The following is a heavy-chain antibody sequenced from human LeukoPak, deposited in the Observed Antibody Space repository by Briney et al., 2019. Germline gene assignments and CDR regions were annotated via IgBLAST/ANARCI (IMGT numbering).Heavy chain of an antibody. D-gene: IGHD6-19*01. V-gene: IGHV1-46*01. CDR3: ARFPSVAGTDY. CDR1: GYTFTSYY. J-gene: IGHJ4*02. CDR2: INPCGGST. Sequence: ASVKVSCKASGYTFTSYYMHWVRQAPGQGLEWMGIINPCGGSTSYAQKFQGRVTMTRDTSTSTVYMELSSLRSEDTAVYYCARFPSVAGTDYWGQGTLVTVSS.